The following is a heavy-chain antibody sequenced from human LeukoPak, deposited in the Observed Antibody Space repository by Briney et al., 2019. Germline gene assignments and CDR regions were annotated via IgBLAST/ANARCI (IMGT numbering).Heavy chain of an antibody. D-gene: IGHD3-10*01. CDR1: GYTFTSYG. J-gene: IGHJ3*02. V-gene: IGHV1-18*01. Sequence: GASVKVSCKASGYTFTSYGISWVRQAPGQGLEWMCWISAYNGNTNYAQKLQGRVTMTTDTSTSTAYMELRSPRSDDTAVYYCAQIMVRGVHDAFDIWGQGTMVTVSS. CDR3: AQIMVRGVHDAFDI. CDR2: ISAYNGNT.